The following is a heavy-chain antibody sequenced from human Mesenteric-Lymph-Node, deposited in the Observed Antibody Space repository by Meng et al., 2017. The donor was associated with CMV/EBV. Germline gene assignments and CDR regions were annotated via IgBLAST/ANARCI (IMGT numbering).Heavy chain of an antibody. CDR1: GFTFISYA. J-gene: IGHJ5*02. V-gene: IGHV3-30*04. Sequence: SGFTFISYAMHWVRQAPGKGLEWVAVISYDGSNKYYADSVKGRFTISRDNSKNTLYLQMNSLRAEDTAVYYCARGTRLLPDKNWFDPWGQGTLVTVSS. CDR3: ARGTRLLPDKNWFDP. D-gene: IGHD1-14*01. CDR2: ISYDGSNK.